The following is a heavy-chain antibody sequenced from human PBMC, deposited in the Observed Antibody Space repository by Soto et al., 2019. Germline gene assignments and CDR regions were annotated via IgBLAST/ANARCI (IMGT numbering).Heavy chain of an antibody. CDR2: IYSSGST. J-gene: IGHJ4*02. CDR3: ARDLDVFAAGRGR. D-gene: IGHD6-13*01. Sequence: QVQLQESGPGLVKPSETLSLTCTVSGASISSYYWSWIRQPAGKGLEWIGRIYSSGSTNYNPSLKSRVTMSVYTSKNQFSLKLSSVTAAYTAVYYCARDLDVFAAGRGRWGQGTLVTVSS. CDR1: GASISSYY. V-gene: IGHV4-4*07.